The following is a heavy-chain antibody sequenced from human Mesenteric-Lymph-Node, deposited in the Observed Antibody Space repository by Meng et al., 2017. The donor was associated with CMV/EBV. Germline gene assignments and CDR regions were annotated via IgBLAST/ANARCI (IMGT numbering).Heavy chain of an antibody. CDR2: LNGSGDRT. CDR3: ARGDDDFVEGSFDY. J-gene: IGHJ4*01. CDR1: GFTFSHVV. Sequence: ASGFTFSHVVMGWVRQSSGEGLEWVSTLNGSGDRTYYADSVKGRFTISRDNSKNTLYLQMNSLRVEDTALYYCARGDDDFVEGSFDYWGQGTLVTVSS. D-gene: IGHD3-3*01. V-gene: IGHV3-23*01.